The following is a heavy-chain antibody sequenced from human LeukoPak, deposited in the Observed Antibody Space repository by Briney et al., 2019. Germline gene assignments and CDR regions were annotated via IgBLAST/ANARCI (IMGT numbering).Heavy chain of an antibody. J-gene: IGHJ5*02. CDR2: ISGSGGST. Sequence: GGSLRLSCAASGFTFSSYAMSWVRQAPGKGLEWVSAISGSGGSTYYADSGKGRFTISRDNSKNTLYLQMNSLRAEDTAVYYCAEGPRGYYSNWFDPWGQGTLVTVSS. CDR1: GFTFSSYA. D-gene: IGHD3-22*01. V-gene: IGHV3-23*01. CDR3: AEGPRGYYSNWFDP.